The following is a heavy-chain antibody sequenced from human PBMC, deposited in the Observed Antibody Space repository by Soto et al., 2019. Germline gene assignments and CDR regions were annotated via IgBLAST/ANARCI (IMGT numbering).Heavy chain of an antibody. V-gene: IGHV3-23*01. Sequence: GGSLRLSCAASGFTFSRSAMNWVRQAPGKGLEWVSSISGTGDSTSYADSVKGRFTISRDNSKNTLYLQMNRLRAEDTAVYYCAVKRGLDCSGGYCYYFDYWGQGTLVTVSS. D-gene: IGHD2-15*01. CDR2: ISGTGDST. CDR3: AVKRGLDCSGGYCYYFDY. J-gene: IGHJ4*02. CDR1: GFTFSRSA.